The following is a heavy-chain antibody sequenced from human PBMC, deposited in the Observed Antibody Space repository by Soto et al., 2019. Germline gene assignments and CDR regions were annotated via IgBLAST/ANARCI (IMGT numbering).Heavy chain of an antibody. Sequence: EVQLVESGGGLVQPGGSLRLSCAASGFTVSSNYMSWVRQAPGKGLEWVSVIYSGGSTYYADSVKGRFTISRHNSKNTLYLQMNSLRAEDTAVYYCAREPRIAAAGGRGYAFDIWCQGTMVTVSS. V-gene: IGHV3-53*04. CDR1: GFTVSSNY. D-gene: IGHD6-13*01. J-gene: IGHJ3*02. CDR3: AREPRIAAAGGRGYAFDI. CDR2: IYSGGST.